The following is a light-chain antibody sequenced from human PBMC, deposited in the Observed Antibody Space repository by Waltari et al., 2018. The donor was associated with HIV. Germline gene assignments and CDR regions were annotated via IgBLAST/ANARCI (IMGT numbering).Light chain of an antibody. CDR2: RNN. Sequence: QSVLTQPPSASGTPGQRVTISCSGSSSNIGSNYGYWYQQLPGTAPKLLIYRNNQRPSGVPYRFSGSKSGTSASLAISGLRSEDEADYYCAAWDNSLSAPVFGGGTKLTVL. CDR3: AAWDNSLSAPV. CDR1: SSNIGSNY. J-gene: IGLJ3*02. V-gene: IGLV1-47*01.